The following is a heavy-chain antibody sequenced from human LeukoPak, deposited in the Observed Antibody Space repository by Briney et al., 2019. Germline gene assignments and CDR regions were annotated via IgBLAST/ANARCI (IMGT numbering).Heavy chain of an antibody. V-gene: IGHV4-59*01. CDR1: GGSISSNY. J-gene: IGHJ2*01. CDR3: ARRKVGLPAYWYFDL. CDR2: IYYGGST. D-gene: IGHD1-26*01. Sequence: SETLSLTCTVSGGSISSNYWSWIRQPPGKGLEWIGYIYYGGSTNNNPSLKSRVTISVDTSKNQFSLKLSSVTAADTAVYYCARRKVGLPAYWYFDLWGRGTLVTVSS.